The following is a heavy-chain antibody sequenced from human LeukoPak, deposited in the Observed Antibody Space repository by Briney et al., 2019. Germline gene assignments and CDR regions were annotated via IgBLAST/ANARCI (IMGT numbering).Heavy chain of an antibody. Sequence: SETLSPTCTVSGGSISSYYWSWIRQPPGKGLEWIGYIYYSGSTNYNPSLKSRVTISVDTSKNQFSLKLSSVTAADTAVYYCARLAVAGGFDYWGQGTLVTVSS. V-gene: IGHV4-59*08. D-gene: IGHD6-19*01. CDR3: ARLAVAGGFDY. CDR2: IYYSGST. CDR1: GGSISSYY. J-gene: IGHJ4*02.